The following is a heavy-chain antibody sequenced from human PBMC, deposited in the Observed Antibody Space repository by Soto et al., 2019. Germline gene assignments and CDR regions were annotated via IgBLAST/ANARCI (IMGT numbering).Heavy chain of an antibody. V-gene: IGHV4-59*01. D-gene: IGHD6-19*01. CDR3: ARVPAVASTIPSLWFDP. J-gene: IGHJ5*02. CDR2: IQYSGST. CDR1: GGSISRYY. Sequence: SETLSLTCNVSGGSISRYYWSWIRQPPGKGLEWIGYIQYSGSTKYNPSLKSRVTISVDTSKNQFSLKLTSVTAADTAVYFCARVPAVASTIPSLWFDPWGQGTLVTVS.